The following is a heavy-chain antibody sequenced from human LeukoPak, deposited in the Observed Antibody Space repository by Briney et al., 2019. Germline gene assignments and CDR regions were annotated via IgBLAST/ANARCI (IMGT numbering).Heavy chain of an antibody. CDR3: ASILRFLEWSPRDI. CDR2: ISAYNGKT. D-gene: IGHD3-3*01. V-gene: IGHV1-18*01. J-gene: IGHJ3*02. CDR1: GYTFTSYG. Sequence: ASVKVSCKASGYTFTSYGISWVRQAPGQGLEWMGWISAYNGKTDYAQRLQGRVTMTTDTSTSTAYMDLRSLRSDDTAVYYCASILRFLEWSPRDIWGQGTMVTVSS.